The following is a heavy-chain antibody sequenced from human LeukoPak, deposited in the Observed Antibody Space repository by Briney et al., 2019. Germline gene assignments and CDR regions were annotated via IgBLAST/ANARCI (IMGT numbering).Heavy chain of an antibody. Sequence: GGSLRLSCAASGNYWMHWVRQAPGKGLVWVSHINSDGSWTGYADSVKGRFTISKDNAKNMVYLHMNSLRVDDTAVYYCVSSYETYWGRGTLVTVSS. CDR1: GNYW. CDR3: VSSYETY. J-gene: IGHJ4*02. CDR2: INSDGSWT. V-gene: IGHV3-74*01. D-gene: IGHD2-2*01.